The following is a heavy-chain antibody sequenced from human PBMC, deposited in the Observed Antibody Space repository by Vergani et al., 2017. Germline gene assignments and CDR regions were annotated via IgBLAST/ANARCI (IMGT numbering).Heavy chain of an antibody. Sequence: QVQLVQSGAEVKKPGSSVKVSCRASGGKFSNYAINWVRQAPGQGLEWMGGIIPMFGTANYAQKFQDKITITADESTSTVYMELSSLKSEDTAVYYCARNKYNGYDYRAAFESWGRGTRVTVSS. J-gene: IGHJ4*02. D-gene: IGHD5-12*01. CDR3: ARNKYNGYDYRAAFES. V-gene: IGHV1-69*12. CDR1: GGKFSNYA. CDR2: IIPMFGTA.